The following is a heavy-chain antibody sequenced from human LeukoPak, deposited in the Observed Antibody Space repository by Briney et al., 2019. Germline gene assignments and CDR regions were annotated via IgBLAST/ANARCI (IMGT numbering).Heavy chain of an antibody. J-gene: IGHJ3*02. CDR1: GFSFSSFGMH. CDR3: ARATRFSNYAFDI. V-gene: IGHV4-31*02. D-gene: IGHD1-7*01. CDR2: IYYSGST. Sequence: LRLSCLVSGFSFSSFGMHWVRQHPGKGLEWIGYIYYSGSTYYNPSLKSRVTISVDTSKNQFSLKLSSVTAADTAVYYCARATRFSNYAFDIWGQGTMVTVSS.